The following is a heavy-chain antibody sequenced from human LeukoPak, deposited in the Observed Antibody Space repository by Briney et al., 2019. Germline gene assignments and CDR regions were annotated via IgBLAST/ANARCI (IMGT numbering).Heavy chain of an antibody. CDR1: GGSFNNYY. J-gene: IGHJ4*02. CDR3: AKDGYQIISLED. CDR2: INHSGST. Sequence: TSSETLSLTCAVYGGSFNNYYWNWIRQPPGKGLEWIGEINHSGSTKYNPSLKSRLTISVDTSKNQFSLKVTSVTAADTAIYYCAKDGYQIISLEDWGQGTLVTVSS. V-gene: IGHV4-34*01. D-gene: IGHD5-24*01.